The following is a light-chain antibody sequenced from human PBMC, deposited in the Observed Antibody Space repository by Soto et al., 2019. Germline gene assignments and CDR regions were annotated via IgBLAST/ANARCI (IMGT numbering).Light chain of an antibody. Sequence: QAVVTQEPSLSVSPGRTVTLTCGLSSGSVSTAYYPTWFQRAPGQAPRTLIYSTNIRSSGVPDRFSGSILGNKAALTITGAQADDDSDYYCVLYMGSGIHWVFGGGTKVTVL. V-gene: IGLV8-61*01. CDR1: SGSVSTAYY. J-gene: IGLJ3*02. CDR3: VLYMGSGIHWV. CDR2: STN.